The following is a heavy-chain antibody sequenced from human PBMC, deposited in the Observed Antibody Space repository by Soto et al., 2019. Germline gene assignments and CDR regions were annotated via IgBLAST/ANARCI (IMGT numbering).Heavy chain of an antibody. CDR1: EGTFNSYA. Sequence: QAQVVQSGAEVRKPGSSVKLSCKASEGTFNSYAIAWVRQAPGQGLEWMGEIIPYYNTLNYAQKFQDRVTITADDSTNTVYMELSSLRSDDTAVYFCASGASRWYPYFFDSWAQGTLVTVSS. J-gene: IGHJ4*02. CDR2: IIPYYNTL. V-gene: IGHV1-69*01. CDR3: ASGASRWYPYFFDS. D-gene: IGHD6-13*01.